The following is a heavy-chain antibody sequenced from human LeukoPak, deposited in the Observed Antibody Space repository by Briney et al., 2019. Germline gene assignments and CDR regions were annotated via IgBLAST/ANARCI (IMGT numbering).Heavy chain of an antibody. V-gene: IGHV1-69*05. D-gene: IGHD2-15*01. Sequence: SVKVSCKASGGTFSSYAISWVRQAPGQGLEWMGRIIPIFGTANYAQKFQGRVTITTDESTSTAYMELSSLRSEDTAVCYCARVELGGYCNGGSCGGNDYWGQGTLVTVSS. CDR2: IIPIFGTA. CDR3: ARVELGGYCNGGSCGGNDY. J-gene: IGHJ4*02. CDR1: GGTFSSYA.